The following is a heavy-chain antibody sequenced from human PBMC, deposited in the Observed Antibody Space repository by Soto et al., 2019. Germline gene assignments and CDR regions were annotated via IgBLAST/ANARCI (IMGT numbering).Heavy chain of an antibody. V-gene: IGHV1-69*01. Sequence: QVQLVQSGAEVKKPESSVKVSCKASGGTFSSYAISWVRQAPGQGLEWMGGIIPILGSAKYAQKFQDRVTIAADESTSTTYMELSSLRSEGAAVYYCASRERVDAFDIWGQGTMVTVSS. D-gene: IGHD1-26*01. J-gene: IGHJ3*02. CDR3: ASRERVDAFDI. CDR1: GGTFSSYA. CDR2: IIPILGSA.